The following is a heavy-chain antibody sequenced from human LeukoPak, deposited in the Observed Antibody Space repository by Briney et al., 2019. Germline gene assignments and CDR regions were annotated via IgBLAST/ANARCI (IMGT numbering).Heavy chain of an antibody. CDR1: GFTFSSYG. V-gene: IGHV3-30*03. J-gene: IGHJ4*02. CDR2: ISYDGSNK. D-gene: IGHD6-19*01. CDR3: ARDVTSSGWYVVDY. Sequence: GSLRLSCAASGFTFSSYGMHWVRQAPGKGLEWVAVISYDGSNKYYADSVKGRFTISRDNSKNTLYLQMNSLRAEDTAVYYCARDVTSSGWYVVDYWGQGTLVTVSS.